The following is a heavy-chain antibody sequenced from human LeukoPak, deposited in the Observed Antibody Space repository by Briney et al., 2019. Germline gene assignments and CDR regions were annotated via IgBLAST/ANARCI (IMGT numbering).Heavy chain of an antibody. V-gene: IGHV1-18*01. CDR1: GYTFTSYG. Sequence: ASVKVSCKASGYTFTSYGITWVRQAPGQGLEWMGWISAYNGNTNYAQKLQGRVTMTTDTSTSTAYMELRSLRSDDTAVYCARSPGYSSSSSDYWGQGTLVTVSS. CDR2: ISAYNGNT. CDR3: ARSPGYSSSSSDY. J-gene: IGHJ4*02. D-gene: IGHD6-6*01.